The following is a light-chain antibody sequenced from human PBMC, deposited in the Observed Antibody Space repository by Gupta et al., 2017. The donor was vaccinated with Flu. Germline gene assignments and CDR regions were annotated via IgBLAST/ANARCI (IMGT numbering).Light chain of an antibody. CDR2: DNS. V-gene: IGLV3-21*02. CDR3: QVWDTDTDHVV. Sequence: SYVLTQPPSVPVAPGQTAKITCGGHNIGGRSVHWFQRKPGQAPVLVVYDNSDRPSGIPDRLSGSNSGNTATLTITRVEAGDEADYYCQVWDTDTDHVVFGGGTLLTVL. CDR1: NIGGRS. J-gene: IGLJ3*02.